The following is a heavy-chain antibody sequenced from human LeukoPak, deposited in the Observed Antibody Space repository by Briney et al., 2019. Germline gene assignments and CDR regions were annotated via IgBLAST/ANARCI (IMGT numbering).Heavy chain of an antibody. V-gene: IGHV3-74*01. Sequence: GGSLRLSCAASGFTFSYYWMHWVRQAPGKGLVRVARISNDGSDIRHADSVKGRFTISRDNANNTVYLHMNSLRAEDTAVYYCARDMDEDYSGNTLDDWGRGTLVTVSS. D-gene: IGHD4-23*01. J-gene: IGHJ4*02. CDR2: ISNDGSDI. CDR1: GFTFSYYW. CDR3: ARDMDEDYSGNTLDD.